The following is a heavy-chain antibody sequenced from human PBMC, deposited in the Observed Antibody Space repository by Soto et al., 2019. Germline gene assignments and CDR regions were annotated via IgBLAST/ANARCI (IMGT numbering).Heavy chain of an antibody. CDR3: ARVPPDERNWFDP. CDR1: GGSISSGGYS. D-gene: IGHD1-1*01. V-gene: IGHV4-30-2*01. J-gene: IGHJ5*02. Sequence: QLQLQESGPGLVKPSQTLSLTCAVSGGSISSGGYSWSWIRQPPGKGMAWIGYIYHSGSTYYNPSLKMRVTISVDRSKHQFSLKLSSVTAADTAVYYCARVPPDERNWFDPWGQGTLVTVSS. CDR2: IYHSGST.